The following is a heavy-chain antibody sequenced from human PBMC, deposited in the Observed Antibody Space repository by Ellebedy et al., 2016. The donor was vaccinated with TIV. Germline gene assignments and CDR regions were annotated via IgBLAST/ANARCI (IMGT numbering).Heavy chain of an antibody. J-gene: IGHJ6*03. D-gene: IGHD1-14*01. CDR2: ISNRDRT. CDR3: ATFNQYYTYLGV. V-gene: IGHV4-39*01. CDR1: GDSISSSSDY. Sequence: SETLSLXXTVSGDSISSSSDYWVWIRQPPGKGLEWIGTISNRDRTDYNPSLKSRVFILVDASKNQFFLNLTSVTAADTAVYYCATFNQYYTYLGVWGKGTTVTVSS.